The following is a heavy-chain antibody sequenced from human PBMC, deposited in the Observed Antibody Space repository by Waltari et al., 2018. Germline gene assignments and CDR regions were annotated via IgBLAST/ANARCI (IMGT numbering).Heavy chain of an antibody. CDR2: IKGDGSAN. CDR3: ASGGHVDY. Sequence: EVLLVESGGGLVQPGGSLRLSCAASGFTFSNFWMTWVRQAPGKGLELWANIKGDGSANHYLDSVRGRFTVSRDNARNSLYLQMNSLRADDTAVYYCASGGHVDYCGQGTLVTVSS. CDR1: GFTFSNFW. J-gene: IGHJ4*02. V-gene: IGHV3-7*03. D-gene: IGHD3-16*01.